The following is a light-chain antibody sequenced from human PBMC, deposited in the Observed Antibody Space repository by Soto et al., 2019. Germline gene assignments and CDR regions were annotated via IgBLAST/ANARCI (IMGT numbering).Light chain of an antibody. CDR3: QSYGSGNWV. CDR1: SGSIATSY. V-gene: IGLV6-57*03. J-gene: IGLJ3*02. CDR2: DDN. Sequence: NFTLTQPHSVSESPGKTVTISCTRNSGSIATSYVQWYQQRPDSAPTTIIYDDNQRPSGVPVRFSGSIDSSSNSASLTISGLKTEDEADYYCQSYGSGNWVFGGGTKVTVL.